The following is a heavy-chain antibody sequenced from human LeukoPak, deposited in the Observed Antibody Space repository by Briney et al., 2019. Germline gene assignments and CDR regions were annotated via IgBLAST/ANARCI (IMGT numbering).Heavy chain of an antibody. CDR1: GFTFSSYA. CDR3: GKQKTAAGTDY. J-gene: IGHJ4*02. V-gene: IGHV3-23*01. D-gene: IGHD6-13*01. CDR2: ISGSGGST. Sequence: GGSLRLSCAASGFTFSSYAMSWVRQAPGKGLEWVSAISGSGGSTYYADSVKGRFTNSRDNSKNMLYLQMDSLRAEDTAIYYCGKQKTAAGTDYWGQGTLVTVSS.